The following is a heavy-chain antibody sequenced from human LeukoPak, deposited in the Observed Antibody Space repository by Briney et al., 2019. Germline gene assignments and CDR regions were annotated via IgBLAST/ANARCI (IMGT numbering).Heavy chain of an antibody. J-gene: IGHJ4*02. D-gene: IGHD3-9*01. CDR1: GFTFSSYA. Sequence: GGSLRLSCAASGFTFSSYAMSWVRQAPGKGPEWVSAISGSGGSTYYADSVKGRFTISRDNSKNTLYLQMNSLRAEDTAVYYCAKAYDILTGPQGYWGQGTLVTVSS. CDR2: ISGSGGST. V-gene: IGHV3-23*01. CDR3: AKAYDILTGPQGY.